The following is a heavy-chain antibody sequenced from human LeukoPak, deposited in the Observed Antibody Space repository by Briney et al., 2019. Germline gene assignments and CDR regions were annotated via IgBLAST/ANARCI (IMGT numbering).Heavy chain of an antibody. CDR3: ARAAVTTSRYFQH. D-gene: IGHD4-17*01. CDR1: GGSISGYY. V-gene: IGHV4-59*01. CDR2: IYYSGST. J-gene: IGHJ1*01. Sequence: SETLSLTCTVSGGSISGYYWSWIRQSPGKGLECIGYIYYSGSTNYNPSLKSRVTISVGTSKNQFSLKLSSVTAADTAVYYCARAAVTTSRYFQHWGQGTLVTVSS.